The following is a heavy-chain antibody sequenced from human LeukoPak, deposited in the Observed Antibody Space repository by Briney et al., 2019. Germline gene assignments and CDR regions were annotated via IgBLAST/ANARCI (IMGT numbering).Heavy chain of an antibody. CDR3: ARGDSMVRGVDPFDY. J-gene: IGHJ4*02. CDR2: IIPIFGTA. CDR1: GGTFSSYA. V-gene: IGHV1-69*05. Sequence: SVKVSCKASGGTFSSYAISWVRQAPGQGLEWMGGIIPIFGTANYAQKFQGRVTITTDESTSTAYMELRSLRSDDTAVYYCARGDSMVRGVDPFDYWGQGTLVTVSS. D-gene: IGHD3-10*01.